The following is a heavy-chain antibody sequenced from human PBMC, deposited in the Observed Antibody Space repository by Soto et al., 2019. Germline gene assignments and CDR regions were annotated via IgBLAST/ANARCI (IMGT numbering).Heavy chain of an antibody. CDR3: ARGHIVVVQTVGWFDP. V-gene: IGHV4-38-2*01. CDR2: MFHSGST. J-gene: IGHJ5*02. D-gene: IGHD2-2*01. Sequence: KPSETLSLTCAVSGYFISSGYYWGWIRQPPGKGLEWIGSMFHSGSTHYNPSLKSRVTISVDTSKNHFSLRLSSVTASDTAVYYCARGHIVVVQTVGWFDPWGQGTLVTVSS. CDR1: GYFISSGYY.